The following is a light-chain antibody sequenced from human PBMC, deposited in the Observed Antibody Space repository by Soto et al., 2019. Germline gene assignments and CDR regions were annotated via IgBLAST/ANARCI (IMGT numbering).Light chain of an antibody. V-gene: IGLV2-14*01. CDR1: SSDVGGYNY. CDR2: DVS. J-gene: IGLJ1*01. CDR3: SSYTSSFKLAV. Sequence: QSVLTQPASVSGSPGQSITISCTGTSSDVGGYNYVSWYQQQPGKAPKFMIYDVSSRPSGVSNRFSGSKSGNTASLTISGLQAEDEADYYCSSYTSSFKLAVFGSGTKVTVL.